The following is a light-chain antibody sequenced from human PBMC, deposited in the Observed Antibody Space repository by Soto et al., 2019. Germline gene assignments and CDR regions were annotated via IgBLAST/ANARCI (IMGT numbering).Light chain of an antibody. V-gene: IGKV1-5*01. CDR1: QSISSW. CDR3: QQAWT. J-gene: IGKJ1*01. Sequence: DIQMTQSPSTLSASVGDRVTITCRASQSISSWLAWYQQKPGKAPKLLIHDASSLESGVPSRFSGSGSGTEFTLTISSLQPDDFATYYCQQAWTFGQGTKVDIK. CDR2: DAS.